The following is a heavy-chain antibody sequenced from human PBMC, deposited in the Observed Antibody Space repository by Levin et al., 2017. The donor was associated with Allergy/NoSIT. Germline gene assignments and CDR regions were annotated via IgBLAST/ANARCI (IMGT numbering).Heavy chain of an antibody. CDR3: ARGRTILRILDLDY. J-gene: IGHJ4*02. CDR2: INPNSGGT. V-gene: IGHV1-2*06. Sequence: GASVKVSCKASGYTFTGYYMHWVRQAPGQGLEWMGRINPNSGGTNYAQKFQGRVTMTRDTSISTAYMELSRLRSDDTAVYYCARGRTILRILDLDYWGQGTLVTVSS. CDR1: GYTFTGYY. D-gene: IGHD3-3*01.